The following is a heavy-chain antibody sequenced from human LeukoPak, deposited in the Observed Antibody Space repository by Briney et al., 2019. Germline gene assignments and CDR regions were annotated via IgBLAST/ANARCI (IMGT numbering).Heavy chain of an antibody. V-gene: IGHV1-3*01. D-gene: IGHD3-22*01. CDR1: GYTFTSYA. Sequence: ASVKVSCKASGYTFTSYAMHWVRQAPGQRLEWMGWINAGNGNTKYSQKFPGRVTITRDTSASTAYMELSSLRSEDTAVYYCARASQIVVVTPFGYWGQGTLVTVSS. CDR2: INAGNGNT. CDR3: ARASQIVVVTPFGY. J-gene: IGHJ4*02.